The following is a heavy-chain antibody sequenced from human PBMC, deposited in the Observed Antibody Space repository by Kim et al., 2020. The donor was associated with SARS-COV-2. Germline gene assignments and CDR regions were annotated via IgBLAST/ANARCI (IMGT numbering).Heavy chain of an antibody. D-gene: IGHD3-22*01. CDR3: ARVILGYYDSSGYLDY. J-gene: IGHJ4*02. Sequence: SETLSLTCTVSGGSISSSSYYWGWIRQPPGKGLEWIGSIYYSGSTYYNPSLKSRVTISVDTSKNQFSLKLSSVTAADTAVYYCARVILGYYDSSGYLDYWGQGTLVTVSS. V-gene: IGHV4-39*07. CDR1: GGSISSSSYY. CDR2: IYYSGST.